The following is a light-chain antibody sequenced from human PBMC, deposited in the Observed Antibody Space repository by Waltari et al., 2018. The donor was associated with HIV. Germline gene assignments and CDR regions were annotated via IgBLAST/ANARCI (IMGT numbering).Light chain of an antibody. Sequence: QSVLTQPPAVSAAPRQMLTISCSGNSSNIGNNPVSWYQQPPRTAPKLLIYENKKRPSGLHDRCSGSESGTSATRGIPGLQTADEADYYCGTWDNSLSVVVCGGGTKLTVL. CDR2: ENK. J-gene: IGLJ2*01. V-gene: IGLV1-51*01. CDR3: GTWDNSLSVVV. CDR1: SSNIGNNP.